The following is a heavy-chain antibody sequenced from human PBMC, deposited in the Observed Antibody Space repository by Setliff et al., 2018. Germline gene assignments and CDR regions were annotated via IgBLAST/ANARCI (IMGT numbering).Heavy chain of an antibody. D-gene: IGHD1-26*01. CDR2: FDPEDGET. CDR3: ARDSGDVVPFDY. V-gene: IGHV1-24*01. CDR1: GYTLTELS. Sequence: ASVKVSCKVSGYTLTELSRHWVRQAPGKGLEWMGGFDPEDGETIYAQKFQGRVTMTEDTSTDTAYMELSSLRSEDTAVYYCARDSGDVVPFDYWGQGTLVTVSS. J-gene: IGHJ4*02.